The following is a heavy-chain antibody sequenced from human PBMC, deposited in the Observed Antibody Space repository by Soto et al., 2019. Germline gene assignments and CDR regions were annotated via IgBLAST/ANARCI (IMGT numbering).Heavy chain of an antibody. CDR1: GDSISSGGYY. J-gene: IGHJ4*02. CDR3: ARAPYYYDSSGYYDPPLFDY. D-gene: IGHD3-22*01. V-gene: IGHV4-31*03. Sequence: SSETLSLTCTVSGDSISSGGYYWSWIRQHPGKGLEWIGYIYYSGSTYYNPSLKSRVTISVDTSKNQFSLKLSSVTAADTAVYYCARAPYYYDSSGYYDPPLFDYWGQGTLVTVSS. CDR2: IYYSGST.